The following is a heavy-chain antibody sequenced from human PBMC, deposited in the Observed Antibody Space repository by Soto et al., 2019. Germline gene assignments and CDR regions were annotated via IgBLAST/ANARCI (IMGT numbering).Heavy chain of an antibody. V-gene: IGHV1-3*01. Sequence: ASVKVSCKASGYTCTIYAMHCVLQSPGQRLEWMGWINAGNGNTKYSQKFQGRVTITRDTSASTAYMELSSLRSEDTAVYYCASVGYSSGWYYFDYWGQGTLVTVSS. CDR2: INAGNGNT. D-gene: IGHD6-19*01. CDR1: GYTCTIYA. CDR3: ASVGYSSGWYYFDY. J-gene: IGHJ4*02.